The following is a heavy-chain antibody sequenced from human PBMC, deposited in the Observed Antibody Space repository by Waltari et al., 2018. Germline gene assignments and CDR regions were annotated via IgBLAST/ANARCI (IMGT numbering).Heavy chain of an antibody. V-gene: IGHV3-23*01. CDR3: AKDGRSYYYDSSGYFDY. CDR2: ISGSGGST. Sequence: EVQLLESGGGLVQPGGSLRLSCAASGFTFSSYAMSWVRQAPGKGLEWVSAISGSGGSTYYADSVKGRFTISRDNSKNTLYLQMNSLRAEDTAVYYCAKDGRSYYYDSSGYFDYWGQGTLVTVSS. CDR1: GFTFSSYA. D-gene: IGHD3-22*01. J-gene: IGHJ4*02.